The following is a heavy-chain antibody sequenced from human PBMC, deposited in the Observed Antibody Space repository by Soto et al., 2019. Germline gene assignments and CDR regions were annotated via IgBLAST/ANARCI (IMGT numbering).Heavy chain of an antibody. Sequence: QVQLVQSGTEVKKPGASVKVSCKASGYTFTTYDINWVRQAPGQGLEWIGWMNPNSASTGYAQKFRGRVSMTRSTSISTAYMELNSLGSEDAAVYYCARGLRGTALHYWGQGTLVAVSS. D-gene: IGHD3-10*01. CDR3: ARGLRGTALHY. CDR2: MNPNSAST. J-gene: IGHJ4*02. CDR1: GYTFTTYD. V-gene: IGHV1-8*01.